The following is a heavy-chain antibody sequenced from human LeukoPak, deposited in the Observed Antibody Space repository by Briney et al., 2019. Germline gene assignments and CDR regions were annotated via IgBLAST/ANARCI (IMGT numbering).Heavy chain of an antibody. CDR3: ARQPSSYKFWFAP. V-gene: IGHV5-10-1*01. J-gene: IGHJ5*02. D-gene: IGHD1-14*01. CDR2: IDPSDSYT. Sequence: PGESLKISCKGSGYIFTSYWIGWVREMPGKGLEWMGRIDPSDSYTSYSPSFQGHVTISADKSISTAYLQWSSLKASDTAMYYCARQPSSYKFWFAPWGQGTLVTVSS. CDR1: GYIFTSYW.